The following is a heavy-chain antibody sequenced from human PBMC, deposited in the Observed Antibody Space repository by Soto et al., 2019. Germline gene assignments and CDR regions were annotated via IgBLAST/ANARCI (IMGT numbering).Heavy chain of an antibody. J-gene: IGHJ6*02. CDR1: GFTFSSYA. CDR2: ISYDGSNK. Sequence: PGGSLRLSCAASGFTFSSYAMHWVRQAPGKGLEWVAVISYDGSNKYYADSVKGRFTISRDNSKNTLYLQMNSLRAEDTAVYYCARVRAGGYYYYGMDVWGQGTTVTVSS. CDR3: ARVRAGGYYYYGMDV. V-gene: IGHV3-30-3*01. D-gene: IGHD3-16*01.